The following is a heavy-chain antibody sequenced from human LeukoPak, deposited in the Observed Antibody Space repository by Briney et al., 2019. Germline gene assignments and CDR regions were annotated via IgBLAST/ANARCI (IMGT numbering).Heavy chain of an antibody. V-gene: IGHV4-30-2*01. D-gene: IGHD3-10*01. CDR1: GGSISSGGYS. CDR3: ARGGNYYGSGRYYPPFDY. J-gene: IGHJ4*02. CDR2: IYHSGST. Sequence: PSETRSLTCAVSGGSISSGGYSWSWIRQPPGKGLEGIGYIYHSGSTYYNPSLKSRVTISVDRSKNQFSLKPSSVTAADTAVYYCARGGNYYGSGRYYPPFDYWGQGTLVTVSS.